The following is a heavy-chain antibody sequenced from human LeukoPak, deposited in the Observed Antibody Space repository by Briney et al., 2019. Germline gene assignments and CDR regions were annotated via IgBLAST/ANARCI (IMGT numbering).Heavy chain of an antibody. CDR3: ASSDYYRLDL. Sequence: SQSLSLTCAVSGGSISSSHWWSWVRPPPGKGLEWIGEIHQTGSTNYNPSLRSRGSISLDKAKNQFTLNLNPVTAADTAVYYCASSDYYRLDLWGQGILVTVSS. J-gene: IGHJ5*02. CDR1: GGSISSSHW. D-gene: IGHD6-25*01. CDR2: IHQTGST. V-gene: IGHV4-4*02.